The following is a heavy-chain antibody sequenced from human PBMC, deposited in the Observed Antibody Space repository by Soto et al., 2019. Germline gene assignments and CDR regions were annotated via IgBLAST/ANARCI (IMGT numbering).Heavy chain of an antibody. CDR3: ARDRRFLEWTSYYYYYGMDV. CDR1: GFTFSSYA. V-gene: IGHV3-30-3*01. D-gene: IGHD3-3*01. Sequence: ESGGGVVQPGRSLRLSCAASGFTFSSYAMHWVRQAPGKGLEWVAVISYDGSNKYYADSVKGRFTISRDNSKNTLYLQMNSLRAEDTAVYYCARDRRFLEWTSYYYYYGMDVWGQGTTVTVSS. J-gene: IGHJ6*02. CDR2: ISYDGSNK.